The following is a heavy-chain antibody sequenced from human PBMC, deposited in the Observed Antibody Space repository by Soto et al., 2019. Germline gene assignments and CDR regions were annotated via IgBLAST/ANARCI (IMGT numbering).Heavy chain of an antibody. CDR1: GGTFSSYA. V-gene: IGHV1-69*13. Sequence: SVKVSCKASGGTFSSYAISWVRQAPGQGLEWMGGIIPIFGTANYAQKFQGRVTITADESTSTAYMELSSLRSEDTAVYYCARLHMVRGVNGYYYYGMDVWGQGTTVTVS. CDR3: ARLHMVRGVNGYYYYGMDV. D-gene: IGHD3-10*01. J-gene: IGHJ6*02. CDR2: IIPIFGTA.